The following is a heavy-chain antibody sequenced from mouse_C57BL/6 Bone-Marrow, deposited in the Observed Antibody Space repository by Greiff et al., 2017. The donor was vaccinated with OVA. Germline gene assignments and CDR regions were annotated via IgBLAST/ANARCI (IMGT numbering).Heavy chain of an antibody. J-gene: IGHJ3*01. V-gene: IGHV1-50*01. Sequence: QVQLQQPGAELVKPGASVKLSCKASGYTFTSYWMQWVKQRPGQGLEWIGEIDPSDSYTNYNQKFKGQATLTVDTSSSTAYMQLSSLTSEDSAVYYCARNYWFAYWGQGTLVTVSA. D-gene: IGHD1-3*01. CDR1: GYTFTSYW. CDR3: ARNYWFAY. CDR2: IDPSDSYT.